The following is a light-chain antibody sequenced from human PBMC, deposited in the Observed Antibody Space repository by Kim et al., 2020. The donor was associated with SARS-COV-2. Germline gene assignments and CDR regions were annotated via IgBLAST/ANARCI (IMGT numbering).Light chain of an antibody. J-gene: IGLJ2*01. CDR1: SSDVGGYNY. CDR2: DVS. Sequence: QPASVSGSPGQSITISCTGTSSDVGGYNYVSWYQQHPGKAPKLMIYDVSNRPSGVSNRFSGSKSGNTASLTISGLQAEDEADYYCSSYTSSSTVVFGGGTKVTVL. V-gene: IGLV2-14*03. CDR3: SSYTSSSTVV.